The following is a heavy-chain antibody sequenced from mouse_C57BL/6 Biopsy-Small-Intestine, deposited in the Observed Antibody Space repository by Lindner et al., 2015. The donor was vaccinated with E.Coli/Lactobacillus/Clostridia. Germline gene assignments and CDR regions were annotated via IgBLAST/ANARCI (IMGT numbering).Heavy chain of an antibody. V-gene: IGHV1-81*01. CDR1: GGTFSSYA. CDR2: IIPIFGTA. D-gene: IGHD4-1*01. J-gene: IGHJ2*01. CDR3: ANRDYLWDLHYFDY. Sequence: SVKVSCKASGGTFSSYAISWVRQAPGQGLEWMGGIIPIFGTANYAQNFQGRVTITADESTSTAYMELSSLRSEDTAVYYCANRDYLWDLHYFDYWGQGTLVTVSS.